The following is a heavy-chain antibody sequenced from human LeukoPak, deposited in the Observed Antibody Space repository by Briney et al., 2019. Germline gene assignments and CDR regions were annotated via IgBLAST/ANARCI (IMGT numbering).Heavy chain of an antibody. Sequence: GGSLRLSCAASGFTFSSYAMSWVRQAPGKGLEWVSVISGSGGSTYYADSVKGRFTISRDNSKNTLYLQMNSLRAEDTAVYYCAKHRMVWGVITDYYFDYWGQGTLVTVSS. V-gene: IGHV3-23*01. CDR3: AKHRMVWGVITDYYFDY. D-gene: IGHD3-10*01. J-gene: IGHJ4*02. CDR1: GFTFSSYA. CDR2: ISGSGGST.